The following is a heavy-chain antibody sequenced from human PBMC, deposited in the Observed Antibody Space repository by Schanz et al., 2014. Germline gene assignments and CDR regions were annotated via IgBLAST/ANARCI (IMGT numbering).Heavy chain of an antibody. CDR3: ARKVVATIGGYYDN. D-gene: IGHD5-12*01. CDR1: GFSFSDHA. J-gene: IGHJ4*02. CDR2: ITYHGGTI. V-gene: IGHV3-11*01. Sequence: PGGSLRLSCAASGFSFSDHAMDWVRQAAGKGLEWISYITYHGGTIYYADSVKGRFTISRDNAKNSLYLEMNSLRAEDTAVYYCARKVVATIGGYYDNWGQGTLVIVSS.